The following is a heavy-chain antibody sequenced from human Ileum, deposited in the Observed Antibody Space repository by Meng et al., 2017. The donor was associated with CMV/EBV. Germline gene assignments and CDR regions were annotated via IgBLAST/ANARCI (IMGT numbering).Heavy chain of an antibody. CDR2: INLNSGVI. Sequence: QMQLVHPGMELKKPGASVKVSCKASGNIFTGYYMHWVRQAPGQGLEWVGCINLNSGVIDFAQKFQGRITLTRDTSITTAYMELTRLIYDDTAVYYCARENWVYDYWGQGTLVTVSS. CDR3: ARENWVYDY. V-gene: IGHV1-2*02. CDR1: GNIFTGYY. D-gene: IGHD7-27*01. J-gene: IGHJ4*02.